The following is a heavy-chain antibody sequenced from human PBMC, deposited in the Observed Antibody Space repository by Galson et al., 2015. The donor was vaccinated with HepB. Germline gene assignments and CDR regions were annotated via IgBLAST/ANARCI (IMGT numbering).Heavy chain of an antibody. V-gene: IGHV3-23*01. CDR3: AKDLGDGYNPADY. CDR2: ISGSGSGT. CDR1: GFPFSSYA. Sequence: SLRLSCAASGFPFSSYAMSWVRQAPGKGLEYISAISGSGSGTYYADSVKGRFTVSRDNSKNTLYLHMNSLRAEDTAVYYCAKDLGDGYNPADYWGQGTLVTVSS. D-gene: IGHD5-24*01. J-gene: IGHJ4*02.